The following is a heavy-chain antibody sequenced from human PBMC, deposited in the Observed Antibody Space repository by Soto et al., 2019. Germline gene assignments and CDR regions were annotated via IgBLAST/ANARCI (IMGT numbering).Heavy chain of an antibody. CDR3: AKADGRYYYYGMDV. Sequence: SLRLSCAASGFTFSSYAMSWVRQAPGKELEWVSSISGSDGGTYYADSVKGRFTISRDNSKNTLYLQMNSLRAEDTAVYYCAKADGRYYYYGMDVWGQGTTVTVS. CDR1: GFTFSSYA. J-gene: IGHJ6*02. CDR2: ISGSDGGT. V-gene: IGHV3-23*01.